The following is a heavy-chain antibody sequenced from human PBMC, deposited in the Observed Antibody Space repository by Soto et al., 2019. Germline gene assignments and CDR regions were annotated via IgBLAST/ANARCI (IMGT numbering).Heavy chain of an antibody. D-gene: IGHD3-10*01. V-gene: IGHV4-31*03. CDR1: GGSISSGGYY. CDR3: ARDRRITMVRGGVIHYFDY. CDR2: IYYSGST. J-gene: IGHJ4*02. Sequence: QVQLQESGPGLVKPSQTLSLTCTVSGGSISSGGYYWSWIRQHPGKGLEWIGYIYYSGSTYYNPSLKSRVTISVDTSKNQFSLKLSSVTAADTAVYYCARDRRITMVRGGVIHYFDYWGQGTLVTVSS.